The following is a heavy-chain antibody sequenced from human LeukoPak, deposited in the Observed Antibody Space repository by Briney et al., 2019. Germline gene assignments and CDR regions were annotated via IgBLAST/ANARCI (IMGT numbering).Heavy chain of an antibody. CDR2: LYTSGST. J-gene: IGHJ4*02. CDR3: ARNQGYYDSSGYRWLDN. V-gene: IGHV4-4*07. D-gene: IGHD3-22*01. CDR1: SGSISRYY. Sequence: SETLSRSCTISSGSISRYYWSWLRQPAGKGLVWIGRLYTSGSTNYNTSLKSRVTISVDTSNNQFSLKMSSVTAAHTAVYYCARNQGYYDSSGYRWLDNWGQGTLVTVSS.